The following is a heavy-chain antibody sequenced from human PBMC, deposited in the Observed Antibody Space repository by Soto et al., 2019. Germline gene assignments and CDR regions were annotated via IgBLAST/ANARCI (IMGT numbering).Heavy chain of an antibody. Sequence: GGSLRLSCAASGFTFSSYGMHWVRQAPGKGLEWVAVIWYDGSNKYYADSVKGRFTISRDNSKNTLYLQMNSLRAEDTAVYYCARDIYDYDREDYYMDVWGKGTTVTVSS. D-gene: IGHD3-16*01. V-gene: IGHV3-33*01. J-gene: IGHJ6*03. CDR1: GFTFSSYG. CDR3: ARDIYDYDREDYYMDV. CDR2: IWYDGSNK.